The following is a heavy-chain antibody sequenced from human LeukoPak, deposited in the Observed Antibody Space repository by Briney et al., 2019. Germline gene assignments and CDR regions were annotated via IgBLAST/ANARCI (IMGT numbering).Heavy chain of an antibody. V-gene: IGHV3-48*03. CDR1: GFTFSSYE. CDR3: ARVSRRYYYMDV. CDR2: ISSSGSTI. Sequence: AGGSLRLSCAASGFTFSSYEMNWVRQAPGKGLEWVSYISSSGSTIYYADSVKGRFTISRDNAKNSLYLQMNSLRAGDTAVYYCARVSRRYYYMDVWGKGTTVTISS. J-gene: IGHJ6*03.